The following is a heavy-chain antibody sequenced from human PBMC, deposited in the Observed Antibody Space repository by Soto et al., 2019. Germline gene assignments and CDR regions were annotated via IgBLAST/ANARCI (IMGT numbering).Heavy chain of an antibody. D-gene: IGHD3-16*01. J-gene: IGHJ3*02. CDR1: GFTFNTYA. V-gene: IGHV3-23*04. CDR3: ATFTFGRPFDT. CDR2: ISGSGFST. Sequence: EVQLVESGGGLVQPGGSLRLSCVVSGFTFNTYAMSWVRQAPGQGLEWVSAISGSGFSTYYADSVKGRFSISSDSSKNTLFLQMNSLRADDTAVYFCATFTFGRPFDTWGQGTMVTVSS.